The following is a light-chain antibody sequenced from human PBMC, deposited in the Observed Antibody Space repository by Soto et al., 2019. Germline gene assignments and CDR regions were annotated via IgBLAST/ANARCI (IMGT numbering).Light chain of an antibody. CDR1: SSDIGGYNY. CDR3: CSYAGSSTYV. J-gene: IGLJ1*01. V-gene: IGLV2-23*01. CDR2: EGS. Sequence: QSALTQPGSVSGSPGQSITISCTGTSSDIGGYNYVSWYQQHPGKAPKLMIYEGSKRPSGVSNRFSGSKSGNTASLTISGLQAEDEADYYCCSYAGSSTYVFGTGTKLTVL.